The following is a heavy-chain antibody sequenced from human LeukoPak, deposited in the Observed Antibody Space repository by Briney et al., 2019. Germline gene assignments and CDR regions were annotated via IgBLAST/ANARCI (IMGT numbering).Heavy chain of an antibody. CDR2: INPNSGGT. CDR3: ARGPYYYDSSGYYHFDY. Sequence: ASVKVSCKASGYTFTGYYMHWVRQAPGQGLEWMGWINPNSGGTNYAQKFQGRVTMTRDTSISTAYMELSRLRSDDTAVYYCARGPYYYDSSGYYHFDYWGQGTLVTVSS. V-gene: IGHV1-2*02. J-gene: IGHJ4*02. CDR1: GYTFTGYY. D-gene: IGHD3-22*01.